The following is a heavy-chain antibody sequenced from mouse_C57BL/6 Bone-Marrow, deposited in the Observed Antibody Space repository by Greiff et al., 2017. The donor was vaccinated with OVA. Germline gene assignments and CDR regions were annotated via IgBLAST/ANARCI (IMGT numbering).Heavy chain of an antibody. CDR2: INSNNGGT. Sequence: EVQLQQSGPELAKPGASVKIPCKASGYTFTDYNMDWVKQSHGKSLEWIGDINSNNGGTIYNQKFKGKATLTVDKSSSTANMELRSLTSEDTAVYYCARGGYYDYDGGAGFAYWGQGTLVTVSA. CDR3: ARGGYYDYDGGAGFAY. CDR1: GYTFTDYN. D-gene: IGHD2-4*01. J-gene: IGHJ3*01. V-gene: IGHV1-18*01.